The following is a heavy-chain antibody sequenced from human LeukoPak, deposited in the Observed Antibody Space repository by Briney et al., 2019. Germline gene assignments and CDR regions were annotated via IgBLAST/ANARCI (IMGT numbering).Heavy chain of an antibody. CDR1: GFTFSSYS. Sequence: GGSLRLSCAASGFTFSSYSMNWVRQAPGKGLEWVSSISSSSSYIYYADSVKGRFTISRDNAKNSLYLQMNSLRAEDAAVYYCARVSHGSYSYFDYWGQGTLVTVSS. CDR3: ARVSHGSYSYFDY. CDR2: ISSSSSYI. V-gene: IGHV3-21*01. J-gene: IGHJ4*02. D-gene: IGHD1-26*01.